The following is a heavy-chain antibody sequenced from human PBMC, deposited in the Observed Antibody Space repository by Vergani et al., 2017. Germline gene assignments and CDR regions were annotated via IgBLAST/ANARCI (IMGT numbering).Heavy chain of an antibody. D-gene: IGHD1-26*01. CDR3: ARDYFGSGSYMAWFDP. Sequence: QVHLVQSGVEVKKPGASVKISCRASGYSSIDYYIHWIRQAPGQGREWMGWINPKSGVTNYAQKFQGRVTMTRDTCIATVYMELTNLRSTDTATFYCARDYFGSGSYMAWFDPWGQGSPVIVSS. V-gene: IGHV1-2*02. CDR1: GYSSIDYY. CDR2: INPKSGVT. J-gene: IGHJ5*02.